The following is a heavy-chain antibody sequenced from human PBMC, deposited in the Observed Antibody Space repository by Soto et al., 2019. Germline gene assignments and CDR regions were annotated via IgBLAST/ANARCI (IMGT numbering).Heavy chain of an antibody. CDR1: GFTFSSYS. J-gene: IGHJ6*02. CDR2: ISSRSSDI. Sequence: EVQLVESGGGLVKPGGSLRLSCAASGFTFSSYSMNWVRQAPGKGLEWVSSISSRSSDIYYADSVKGRFTISRDNAKNSLYPQMNSLRAEDTAVYYCARVVQGYYYYGMDVWGQGTTVTVSS. CDR3: ARVVQGYYYYGMDV. V-gene: IGHV3-21*01.